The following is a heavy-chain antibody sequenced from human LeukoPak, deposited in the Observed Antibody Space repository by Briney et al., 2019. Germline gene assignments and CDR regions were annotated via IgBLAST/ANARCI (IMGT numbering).Heavy chain of an antibody. CDR2: IWYDGSNK. V-gene: IGHV3-33*01. Sequence: GGSLRLSCAASGFTFSSYSMHWVRQAPGKGLEWVAVIWYDGSNKYYADSVKGRFTISRDNSKNTLYLQMNSLRAEDTAVYYCARDQAAHRYCSSTSCHLFDYWGQGTLVTVSS. D-gene: IGHD2-2*01. J-gene: IGHJ4*02. CDR3: ARDQAAHRYCSSTSCHLFDY. CDR1: GFTFSSYS.